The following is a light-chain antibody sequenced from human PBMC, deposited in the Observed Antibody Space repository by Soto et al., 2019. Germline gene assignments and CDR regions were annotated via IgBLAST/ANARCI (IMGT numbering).Light chain of an antibody. Sequence: QSALTQPASVSASPGQSISISCTGSSSDVGTYNFVSWYKQHPGKAPKLLIYNVSNRPSGIPDRFSGFKSDNTASLTISGLQAEDEADYYCGSYTSSDTRVVFGGGTKLTVL. V-gene: IGLV2-14*03. J-gene: IGLJ2*01. CDR1: SSDVGTYNF. CDR2: NVS. CDR3: GSYTSSDTRVV.